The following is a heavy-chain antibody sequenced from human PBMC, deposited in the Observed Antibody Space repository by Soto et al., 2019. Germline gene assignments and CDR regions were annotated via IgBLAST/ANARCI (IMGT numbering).Heavy chain of an antibody. V-gene: IGHV3-74*01. CDR1: GSTSGSHW. Sequence: PGGSLRPSCAAFGSTSGSHWMHWVGQAQGKGLVYVSRISSGGTTTNYAEAVKGRFTISRDNARNTLYLQMNSLRVEDTAVYYCARFGTSYDTSGFLYWGQGTPVTVSS. CDR2: ISSGGTTT. J-gene: IGHJ4*02. D-gene: IGHD3-22*01. CDR3: ARFGTSYDTSGFLY.